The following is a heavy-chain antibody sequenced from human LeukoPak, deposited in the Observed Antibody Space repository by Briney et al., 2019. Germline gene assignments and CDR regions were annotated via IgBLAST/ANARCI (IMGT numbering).Heavy chain of an antibody. V-gene: IGHV4-38-2*02. J-gene: IGHJ5*02. CDR2: IYQSGST. Sequence: SETLSLTCSVSGYSISSGFYWGWIRQPPGKGLEWIGSIYQSGSTYYNPSFQSRATISLDTSKNQFSLRLSSVTAADTAVYYCAKITPGDYARERFNWFDPWGQGTLVTVSS. CDR1: GYSISSGFY. CDR3: AKITPGDYARERFNWFDP. D-gene: IGHD4-17*01.